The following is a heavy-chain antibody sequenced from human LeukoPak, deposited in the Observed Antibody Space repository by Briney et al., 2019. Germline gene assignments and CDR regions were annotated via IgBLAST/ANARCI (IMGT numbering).Heavy chain of an antibody. CDR1: GFTVSSNY. Sequence: GGSLRLSCAASGFTVSSNYMSWVRQAPGKGLEWVSVIYSGGSTYYADSVKGRFTISRDNAKNSLYLQMNSLRAEDTAVYYCARSSDYYYDSSGYWNYWGQGTLVTVSS. D-gene: IGHD3-22*01. CDR2: IYSGGST. CDR3: ARSSDYYYDSSGYWNY. V-gene: IGHV3-66*01. J-gene: IGHJ4*02.